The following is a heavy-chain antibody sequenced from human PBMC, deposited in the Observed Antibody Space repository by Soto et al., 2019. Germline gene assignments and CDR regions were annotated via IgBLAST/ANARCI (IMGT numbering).Heavy chain of an antibody. V-gene: IGHV1-46*01. CDR1: GYTFTSYY. Sequence: VKVSCKASGYTFTSYYMHWVRQAPGQGLEWMGIINPSGGSTSYAQKFQGRVTMTRDTSTSTVYMELSSLRSEDTAVYYCARDNLGYCSGGSCYPLYFDYWGQGTLVTVSS. J-gene: IGHJ4*02. CDR2: INPSGGST. D-gene: IGHD2-15*01. CDR3: ARDNLGYCSGGSCYPLYFDY.